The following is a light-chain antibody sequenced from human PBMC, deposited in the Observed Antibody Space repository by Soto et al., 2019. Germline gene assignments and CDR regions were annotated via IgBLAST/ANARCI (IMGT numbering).Light chain of an antibody. Sequence: IVRPQNPDSLAVSLGERATINCKSSQTAVYNSNNDSYLTWYQQKPGQSPKVLIYWASTRESGVPDRFTGSGSGTDFTLTISSLQAEDVAIYYCQQYYNSPWTFGQGTKVDIK. CDR1: QTAVYNSNNDSY. CDR3: QQYYNSPWT. V-gene: IGKV4-1*01. J-gene: IGKJ1*01. CDR2: WAS.